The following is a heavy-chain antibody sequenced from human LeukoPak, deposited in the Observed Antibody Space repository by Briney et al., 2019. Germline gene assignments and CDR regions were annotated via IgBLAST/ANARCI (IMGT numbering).Heavy chain of an antibody. D-gene: IGHD2-2*01. CDR1: GGTFSSYA. CDR2: IIPIFGTA. CDR3: AIRGYCSSTSCYDDY. V-gene: IGHV1-69*13. J-gene: IGHJ4*02. Sequence: ASVKVSCKASGGTFSSYAISWVRQAPGQGLEWMGGIIPIFGTANYAQKFQGRVTITADESTGTAYMELSSLRSEDTAVYYCAIRGYCSSTSCYDDYWGQGTLVTVSS.